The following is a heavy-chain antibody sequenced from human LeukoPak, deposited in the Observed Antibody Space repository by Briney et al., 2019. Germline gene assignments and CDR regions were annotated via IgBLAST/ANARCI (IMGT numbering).Heavy chain of an antibody. Sequence: SETLSLTCTVSGGSISSSSYYWGWLRQPAGKGLEWIGRIYTSGSTNYNPSLKSRVTMSVDTSKNQFSLKLSSVTAADTAVYYCAGAGEDIVVVPAAPSAWWFDPWGQGTLVTVSS. CDR1: GGSISSSSYY. D-gene: IGHD2-2*01. CDR3: AGAGEDIVVVPAAPSAWWFDP. CDR2: IYTSGST. J-gene: IGHJ5*02. V-gene: IGHV4-61*02.